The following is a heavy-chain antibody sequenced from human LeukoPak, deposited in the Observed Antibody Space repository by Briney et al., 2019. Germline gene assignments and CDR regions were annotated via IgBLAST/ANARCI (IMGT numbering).Heavy chain of an antibody. CDR2: IYYGGST. CDR1: GGSISSYY. CDR3: ARHSAPTMVRGVNYYYYYMDV. J-gene: IGHJ6*03. D-gene: IGHD3-10*01. V-gene: IGHV4-59*08. Sequence: SETLSLTCTVAGGSISSYYWSWIRQPPGKGLEWIGYIYYGGSTNYNPSLKSRVTISVDTSKNQFSLKLSSVTAADTAVYYCARHSAPTMVRGVNYYYYYMDVWGKGTTVTVSS.